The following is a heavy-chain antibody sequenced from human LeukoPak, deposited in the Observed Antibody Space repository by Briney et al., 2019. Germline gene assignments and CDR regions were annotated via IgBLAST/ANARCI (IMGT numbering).Heavy chain of an antibody. J-gene: IGHJ6*02. Sequence: GSSVTVSCKASGGTFSSYAISWVRQAPGQGLEWMGRIIPILGIANYAQKFQGRVTITEDKSTGTAYMELSSRRSEDTAVYYCARDIPTYYGILTGARRDYGMDVWGQGATGTVSS. CDR1: GGTFSSYA. CDR3: ARDIPTYYGILTGARRDYGMDV. CDR2: IIPILGIA. D-gene: IGHD3-9*01. V-gene: IGHV1-69*04.